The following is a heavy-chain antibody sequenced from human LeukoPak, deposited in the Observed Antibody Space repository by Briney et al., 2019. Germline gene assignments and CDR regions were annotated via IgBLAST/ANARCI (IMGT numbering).Heavy chain of an antibody. V-gene: IGHV1-8*01. J-gene: IGHJ4*02. Sequence: ASVKVSCKASGYSFSTYDIDWVRQAPGQGLEWMGWMNPKSGNTGQAQNFQGRVTMTRNTSISTAYMELSGLRSDDTAVYYCARGREWLVAFDSWGQGALVTVSS. CDR2: MNPKSGNT. CDR1: GYSFSTYD. CDR3: ARGREWLVAFDS. D-gene: IGHD6-19*01.